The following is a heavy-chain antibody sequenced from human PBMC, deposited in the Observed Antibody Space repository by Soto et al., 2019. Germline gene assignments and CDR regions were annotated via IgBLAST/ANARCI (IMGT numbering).Heavy chain of an antibody. CDR2: ISSSSSTI. CDR1: RFTFRRYS. D-gene: IGHD3-22*01. Sequence: GTLRPSWSASRFTFRRYSMNWVRQAPGKGLEWVSYISSSSSTIYYADSVKGRFTISRDNAKNSLYLQMNSLRDEDTAVYYCARDERHTDYDSSGYWGQGTLVTVSS. J-gene: IGHJ4*02. V-gene: IGHV3-48*02. CDR3: ARDERHTDYDSSGY.